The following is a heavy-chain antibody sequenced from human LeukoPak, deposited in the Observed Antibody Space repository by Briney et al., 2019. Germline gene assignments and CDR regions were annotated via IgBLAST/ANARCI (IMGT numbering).Heavy chain of an antibody. CDR3: AKAAGYNWNYAGDY. Sequence: GTSLRLSCVASGFTFSRYAMHWVRQAPGKGLEWVSLISGDGGSTYYADSVKGRFTISRDNSKNSLYLQMNSLRTEDTALYYCAKAAGYNWNYAGDYWGQGTLVTVSS. V-gene: IGHV3-43*02. CDR1: GFTFSRYA. J-gene: IGHJ4*02. CDR2: ISGDGGST. D-gene: IGHD1-7*01.